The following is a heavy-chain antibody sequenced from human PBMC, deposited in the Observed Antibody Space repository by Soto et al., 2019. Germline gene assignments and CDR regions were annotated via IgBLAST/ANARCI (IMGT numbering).Heavy chain of an antibody. CDR3: ARDKSRNYYYYGMDV. CDR1: GFTFSSYS. V-gene: IGHV3-21*01. CDR2: ISSSSSYI. J-gene: IGHJ6*02. Sequence: LRLSFAASGFTFSSYSMNWVRQAPGKGLEWVSSISSSSSYIYYADSVKGRFTISRDNAKNSLYLQMNSLRAEDTAVYYCARDKSRNYYYYGMDVWGQGTTVTVSS.